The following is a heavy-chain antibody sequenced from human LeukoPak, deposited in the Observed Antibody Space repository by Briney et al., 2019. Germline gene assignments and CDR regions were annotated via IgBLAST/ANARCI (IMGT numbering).Heavy chain of an antibody. D-gene: IGHD5-12*01. CDR2: ISAYNGNT. CDR3: ARGQGPIVAGHEDV. V-gene: IGHV1-18*01. Sequence: ASVKVSCKASGYTFTSYGISWVRQAPGQGLEWMGWISAYNGNTNYAQKLQGRVTMTRDTSISTAYMELSRLRSDDTAVYYCARGQGPIVAGHEDVWGQGTLVTVSS. J-gene: IGHJ4*02. CDR1: GYTFTSYG.